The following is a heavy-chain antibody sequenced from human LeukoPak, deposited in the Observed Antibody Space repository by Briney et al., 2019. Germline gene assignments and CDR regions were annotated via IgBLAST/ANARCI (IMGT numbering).Heavy chain of an antibody. V-gene: IGHV1-2*02. CDR3: ARSPPSSCYDY. D-gene: IGHD2-2*01. CDR2: IKPNSGGT. CDR1: GYTFTGYY. J-gene: IGHJ4*02. Sequence: ASVKVSCKTSGYTFTGYYMHWVRQAPGQGLEWMGWIKPNSGGTNYAQKFQGRVTMTRDTSISTAYMELSRLRSDDTAVNYCARSPPSSCYDYWGQGTLVTVSS.